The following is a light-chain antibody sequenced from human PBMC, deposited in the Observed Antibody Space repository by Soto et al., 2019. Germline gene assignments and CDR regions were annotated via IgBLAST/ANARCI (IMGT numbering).Light chain of an antibody. V-gene: IGKV3-20*01. CDR1: QSVSSNY. CDR2: GAS. CDR3: QQYGRSPGWT. Sequence: EIVLTQFPGTLSLSPGERATLSCRASQSVSSNYLAWYQQKPGQAPRLLIFGASSRATGIPDRFSGSGSETDFTITISRMEPEDVAVYYCQQYGRSPGWTFGQGTKVEIK. J-gene: IGKJ1*01.